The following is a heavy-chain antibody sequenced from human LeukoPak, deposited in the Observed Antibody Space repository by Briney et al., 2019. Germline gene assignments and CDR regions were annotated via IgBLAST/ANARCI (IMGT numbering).Heavy chain of an antibody. CDR1: GGSISSYY. J-gene: IGHJ4*02. Sequence: SETLSLTCTVSGGSISSYYWSWIRQPPGKGLEWIGYIYYSGSTNYNPSLKSRVTISVDTSKNQFSLKLSSVTAADTAVYYCARGGVYGSGSSFDYWGQGTLVTVSS. D-gene: IGHD3-10*01. V-gene: IGHV4-59*01. CDR3: ARGGVYGSGSSFDY. CDR2: IYYSGST.